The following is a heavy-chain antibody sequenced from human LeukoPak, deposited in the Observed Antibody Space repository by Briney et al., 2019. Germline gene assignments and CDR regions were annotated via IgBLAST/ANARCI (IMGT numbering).Heavy chain of an antibody. V-gene: IGHV3-33*06. Sequence: GGSLRLSCAASGFTFSSYGMHWVRQAPGKGLEWVAVIWYDGSNKYYADSVKGRFTISRDNSKNTLYLQMNSLRDEDTAVYYCAKDPSGRWSGSYVDYWGQGTLVTVSS. CDR3: AKDPSGRWSGSYVDY. CDR1: GFTFSSYG. J-gene: IGHJ4*02. CDR2: IWYDGSNK. D-gene: IGHD1-26*01.